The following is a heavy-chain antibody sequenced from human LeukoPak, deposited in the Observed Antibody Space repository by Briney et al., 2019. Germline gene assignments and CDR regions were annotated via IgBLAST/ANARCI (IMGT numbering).Heavy chain of an antibody. CDR1: GGSMTTHH. V-gene: IGHV4-59*11. D-gene: IGHD5-18*01. Sequence: SETLSLTCTVSGGSMTTHHWNWFRQTPGKGLGGIGYVFDSGRTKENPSLKSRVTLSADTSKNQLSLRLSSVTAADTAVYYCTTIKRGNIFGYFDFWGQGILVTVSS. CDR3: TTIKRGNIFGYFDF. CDR2: VFDSGRT. J-gene: IGHJ4*02.